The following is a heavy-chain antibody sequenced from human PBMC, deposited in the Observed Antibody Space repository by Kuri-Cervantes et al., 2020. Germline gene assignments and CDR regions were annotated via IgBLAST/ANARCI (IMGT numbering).Heavy chain of an antibody. V-gene: IGHV1-2*02. CDR2: INPNSDGT. Sequence: GESLKIYCQASGYTFTGYYMHWVRQAPGQGLEWMGWINPNSDGTNYAQKFQGRVTMTRNTSISTAYMELSSLRSEDTAVYYCARVVVAATHWFDPWGQETLVTVSS. CDR1: GYTFTGYY. CDR3: ARVVVAATHWFDP. J-gene: IGHJ5*02. D-gene: IGHD2-15*01.